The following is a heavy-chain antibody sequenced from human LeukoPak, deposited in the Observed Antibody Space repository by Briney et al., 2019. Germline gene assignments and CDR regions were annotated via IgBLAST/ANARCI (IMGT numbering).Heavy chain of an antibody. CDR2: INHSGST. J-gene: IGHJ3*01. CDR3: ARGPVLA. D-gene: IGHD2-8*02. CDR1: GGSFSGYY. Sequence: SETLSLTCAVYGGSFSGYYWSWIRQPPGKGLEWIGEINHSGSTNYNPSLKSRVTISVDTSKNQFSLKLRSVTAADTAVYYCARGPVLAGGQGTMVTVSS. V-gene: IGHV4-34*01.